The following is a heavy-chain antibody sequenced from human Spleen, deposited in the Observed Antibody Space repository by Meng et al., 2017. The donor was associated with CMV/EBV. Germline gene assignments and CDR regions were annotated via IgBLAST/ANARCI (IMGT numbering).Heavy chain of an antibody. CDR2: IIPIFGSA. V-gene: IGHV1-69*05. J-gene: IGHJ5*02. CDR3: AGVLLADNWFDP. Sequence: SCTSSRDTFSCYTISWVRQAPGQGLEWMGGIIPIFGSANYARKFQGRVTITTDESTSTAYMELIGLRSDDTAVYSYAGVLLADNWFDPWGQGTLVPSPQ. D-gene: IGHD2-8*01. CDR1: RDTFSCYT.